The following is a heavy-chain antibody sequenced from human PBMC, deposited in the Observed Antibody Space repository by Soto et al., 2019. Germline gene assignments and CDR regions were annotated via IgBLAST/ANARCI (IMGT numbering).Heavy chain of an antibody. J-gene: IGHJ4*02. CDR1: GGSFSGHY. Sequence: SETLSLTCGVYGGSFSGHYWSWIRQPPGKGLEWIGEINHSGSTNYNPSLKSRVIISVDTSKNQFSLKLSSVTAADTAVYYCARGSVVVITRPFDYWGQGTLVTVSS. CDR2: INHSGST. V-gene: IGHV4-34*01. CDR3: ARGSVVVITRPFDY. D-gene: IGHD3-22*01.